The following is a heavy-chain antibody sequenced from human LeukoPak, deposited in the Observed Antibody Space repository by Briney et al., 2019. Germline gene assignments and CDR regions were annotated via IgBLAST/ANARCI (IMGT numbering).Heavy chain of an antibody. CDR1: GYRFTGYY. V-gene: IGHV1-2*02. J-gene: IGHJ4*02. Sequence: GASVKVSCKASGYRFTGYYIHWVRQAPGQGLEWMAWINPNSGGTNYAQNFQGRVTVTRDTSVSTAYMEVSRLRSDDTAVYYCARLEGGFDYWGQGTLVTVSS. CDR2: INPNSGGT. D-gene: IGHD3-3*01. CDR3: ARLEGGFDY.